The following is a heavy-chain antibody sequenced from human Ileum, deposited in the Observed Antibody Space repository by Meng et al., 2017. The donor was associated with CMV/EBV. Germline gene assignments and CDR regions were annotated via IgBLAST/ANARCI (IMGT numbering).Heavy chain of an antibody. CDR2: TYYRSKWYD. D-gene: IGHD4/OR15-4a*01. V-gene: IGHV6-1*01. Sequence: HVPLHQSGHVITKPSHTLSRTYASSGDSVSCNIAAWNWIRQSPSRGLGWLGRTYYRSKWYDDYAVSVKSRVTITPDTSKNQFSLHLNSVSPEDTAIYFCASEMGAHDYWGQGTLVTVSS. CDR3: ASEMGAHDY. CDR1: GDSVSCNIAA. J-gene: IGHJ4*02.